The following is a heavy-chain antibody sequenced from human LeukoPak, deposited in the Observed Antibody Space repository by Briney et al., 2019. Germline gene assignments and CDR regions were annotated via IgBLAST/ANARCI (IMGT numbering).Heavy chain of an antibody. D-gene: IGHD6-19*01. CDR2: INHSGST. J-gene: IGHJ4*02. CDR3: ARDGLAVAAEFDY. CDR1: GGSFSGYY. V-gene: IGHV4-34*01. Sequence: PSETLSLTCAVYGGSFSGYYWRWIRQPPGKGLEWIGEINHSGSTNYNPSLKSRVTISVDTSKNQFSLKLSSVTAADTAVYYCARDGLAVAAEFDYWGQGTLVTVSS.